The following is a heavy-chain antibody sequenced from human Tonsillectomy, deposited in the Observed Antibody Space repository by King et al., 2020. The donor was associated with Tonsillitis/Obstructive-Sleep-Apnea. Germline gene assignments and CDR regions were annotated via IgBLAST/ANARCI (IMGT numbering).Heavy chain of an antibody. V-gene: IGHV3-33*01. CDR2: IWYDGSNK. CDR3: ARDGRDGYNPRDYYYYYMDV. Sequence: QLVESGGGVVQPGRSLRLSCAASGFTFSSYGMHWVRQAPGKGLEWVAVIWYDGSNKYYADSVKGRFTISRDNSKNTLYLQMNSLRAEDTAVYYCARDGRDGYNPRDYYYYYMDVWGKGTTVTVSS. J-gene: IGHJ6*03. D-gene: IGHD5-24*01. CDR1: GFTFSSYG.